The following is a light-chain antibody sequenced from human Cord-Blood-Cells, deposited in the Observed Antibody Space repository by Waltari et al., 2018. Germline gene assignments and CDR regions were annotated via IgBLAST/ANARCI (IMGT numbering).Light chain of an antibody. Sequence: QSALTQPRSVAGSPGQSVTLPCTGTTSDVGGYNYVSWYQQHPGKAPNLMIYDVSKRPSGVPDRFSGSKSGNTASLTISGLQAEDEADYYCCSYAGSYTLVFGGGTKLTVL. V-gene: IGLV2-11*01. CDR2: DVS. CDR1: TSDVGGYNY. CDR3: CSYAGSYTLV. J-gene: IGLJ3*02.